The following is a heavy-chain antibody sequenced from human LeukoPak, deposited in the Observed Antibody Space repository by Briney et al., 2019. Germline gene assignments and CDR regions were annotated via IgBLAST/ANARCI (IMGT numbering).Heavy chain of an antibody. CDR1: GGSISSYY. CDR3: ARENVPWETPDY. V-gene: IGHV4-59*01. J-gene: IGHJ4*02. D-gene: IGHD1-26*01. CDR2: IYYSGST. Sequence: SETLSLTCTVSGGSISSYYWSWIRQPPGKGLEWIGYIYYSGSTNYNPSLKSRVTISVDTSKNQFSLKLSSVTAADTAVYYCARENVPWETPDYWGQGTLVTVSS.